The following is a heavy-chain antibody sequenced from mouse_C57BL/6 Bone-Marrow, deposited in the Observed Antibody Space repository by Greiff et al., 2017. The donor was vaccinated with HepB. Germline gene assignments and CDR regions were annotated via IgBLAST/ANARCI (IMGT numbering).Heavy chain of an antibody. J-gene: IGHJ4*01. V-gene: IGHV1-81*01. D-gene: IGHD1-1*01. CDR1: GYTFTSYG. CDR2: IYPRSGNT. Sequence: QVQLKQSGAELARPGALVKLSCKASGYTFTSYGISWVKQRTGQGLEWIGEIYPRSGNTYYNEKFKGKATLTADKSSSTAYMELRSLTSEDSAVYFCARGRDYYGTSYAMDYWGQGTSVTVSS. CDR3: ARGRDYYGTSYAMDY.